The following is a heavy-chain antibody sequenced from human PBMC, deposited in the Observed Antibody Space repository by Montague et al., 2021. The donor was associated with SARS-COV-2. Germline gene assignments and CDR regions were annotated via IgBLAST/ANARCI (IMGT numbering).Heavy chain of an antibody. CDR2: ISHSVRE. Sequence: SETLSLTCAGDGDSGGVEFRRRTGEHTGEGQASLGEISHSVRENKNPSLKSRVTMSVDTSKNQFSLKLSSVTAADTAVYYCARGARQGYGFRLGSFDSWGQGTLVTVSS. V-gene: IGHV4-34*01. CDR1: GDSGGVEF. J-gene: IGHJ4*02. CDR3: ARGARQGYGFRLGSFDS. D-gene: IGHD3-10*01.